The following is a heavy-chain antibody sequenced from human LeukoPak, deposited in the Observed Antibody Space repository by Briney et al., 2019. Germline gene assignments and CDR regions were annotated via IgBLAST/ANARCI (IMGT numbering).Heavy chain of an antibody. D-gene: IGHD6-13*01. J-gene: IGHJ5*02. Sequence: ASVKVSCKASGYTFTSYDINWVRQATGQRLEWMGWMNPNSGNTGYAQKFQGRVTMTRNTSISTAYMELSSLRSDDTAEYYCARGRPTTSIAAAGVNWFDPWGQGTLVTVSS. CDR3: ARGRPTTSIAAAGVNWFDP. CDR1: GYTFTSYD. CDR2: MNPNSGNT. V-gene: IGHV1-8*01.